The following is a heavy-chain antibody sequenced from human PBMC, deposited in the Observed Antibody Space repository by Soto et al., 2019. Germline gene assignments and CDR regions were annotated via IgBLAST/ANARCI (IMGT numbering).Heavy chain of an antibody. Sequence: EVQLVESGGGLVKPGGSLRLSCAASGFTFSSYSMNWVRQAPGKGLEWVSSISSSSSYIYYADSVKGRFTISRDNAKNSLSQKMNSLSAEAPAVYFWARLDGHHSPPRSPQGLEQNSYSYYGMPVGAQGPT. CDR3: ARLDGHHSPPRSPQGLEQNSYSYYGMPV. D-gene: IGHD6-19*01. CDR1: GFTFSSYS. V-gene: IGHV3-21*01. CDR2: ISSSSSYI. J-gene: IGHJ6*02.